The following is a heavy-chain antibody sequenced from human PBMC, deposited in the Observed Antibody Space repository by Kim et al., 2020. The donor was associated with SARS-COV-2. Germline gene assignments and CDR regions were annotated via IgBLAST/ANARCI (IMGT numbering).Heavy chain of an antibody. D-gene: IGHD3-3*01. Sequence: SETLSLTCAVYGASLSGHYWTWIRQGPGGGLQWLGEITQSGNTNYNPSLKGRVTLSIDTSKKQFSLNLISVSAADTGVYYCASGTPRLPAGSWSDYDTWG. V-gene: IGHV4-34*01. CDR3: ASGTPRLPAGSWSDYDT. J-gene: IGHJ5*01. CDR1: GASLSGHY. CDR2: ITQSGNT.